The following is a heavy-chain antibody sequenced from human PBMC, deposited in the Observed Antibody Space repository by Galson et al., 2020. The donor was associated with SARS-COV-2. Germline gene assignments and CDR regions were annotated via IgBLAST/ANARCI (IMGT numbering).Heavy chain of an antibody. J-gene: IGHJ1*01. CDR2: IYYSGST. CDR1: GGSISDSSYY. CDR3: ARGSGSYYYFHH. D-gene: IGHD3-10*01. Sequence: SQTLSLTCTVSGGSISDSSYYWDWIRQSPGKGLEWNGSIYYSGSTNYNPSLEGRVTISIFTSKNQFSLKVNSLTAADTAVYYCARGSGSYYYFHHWGQGTLVTVSS. V-gene: IGHV4-39*02.